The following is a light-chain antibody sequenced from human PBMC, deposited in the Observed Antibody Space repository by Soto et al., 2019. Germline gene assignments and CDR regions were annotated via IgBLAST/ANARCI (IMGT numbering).Light chain of an antibody. V-gene: IGLV2-18*02. J-gene: IGLJ2*01. CDR1: SSDVGTYNR. CDR3: SSYTSSSTLV. Sequence: QTVVTQPPSVSGSPGQSVTISCTGTSSDVGTYNRVSWYQQPPGTAPKVMIYEVNNRPSGVPDRFSGSKSGNTASLTISGLQAEDEADYYCSSYTSSSTLVFGGGTKVTVL. CDR2: EVN.